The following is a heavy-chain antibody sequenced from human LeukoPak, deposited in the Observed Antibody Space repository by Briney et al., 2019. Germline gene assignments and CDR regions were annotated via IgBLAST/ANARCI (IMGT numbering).Heavy chain of an antibody. CDR2: IYPGDSDT. V-gene: IGHV5-51*01. Sequence: PGESLQISCKGSGYSFTSYWIGWVRQMPGKGLEWMGIIYPGDSDTRYSPSFQGQVTISADKSISTAYLQWSSLKASDTAMYYCARYLWVGATAPRYFDYWGQGTLVTVSS. D-gene: IGHD1-26*01. CDR1: GYSFTSYW. J-gene: IGHJ4*02. CDR3: ARYLWVGATAPRYFDY.